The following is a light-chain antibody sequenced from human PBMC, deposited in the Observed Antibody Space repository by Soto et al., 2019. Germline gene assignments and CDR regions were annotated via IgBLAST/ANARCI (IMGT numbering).Light chain of an antibody. CDR1: SSDVGGFNY. J-gene: IGLJ3*02. Sequence: QSVLTQPASVSGSPGQSITISCTGTSSDVGGFNYVSWYQQHPGTAPKLMIYDVSNRPSGVSNRFSGSKSGNTASLTISGLQAEDEADYYCRSYTSSTAHMLFGGGTKLTVL. CDR2: DVS. CDR3: RSYTSSTAHML. V-gene: IGLV2-14*01.